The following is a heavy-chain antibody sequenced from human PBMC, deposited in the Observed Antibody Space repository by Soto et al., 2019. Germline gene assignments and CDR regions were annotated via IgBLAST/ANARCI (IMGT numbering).Heavy chain of an antibody. CDR1: GFGLSSYR. Sequence: PGGSLRLSCAASGFGLSSYRMTWVRQAPGKGPEWVANIKEDGSEKNYVDSVKGRFTISRDNAKNSLYLQMNSLRAEDTAVYYCARDRGYDAHDYYYNAMDVWGQGTMVTVSS. CDR3: ARDRGYDAHDYYYNAMDV. CDR2: IKEDGSEK. D-gene: IGHD2-15*01. V-gene: IGHV3-7*01. J-gene: IGHJ6*02.